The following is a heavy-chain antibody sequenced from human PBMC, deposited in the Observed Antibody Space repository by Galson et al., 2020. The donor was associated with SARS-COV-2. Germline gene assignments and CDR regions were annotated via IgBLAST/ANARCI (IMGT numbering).Heavy chain of an antibody. J-gene: IGHJ5*02. D-gene: IGHD6-19*01. Sequence: SETLSLTCTVSGGSISSGSYYWSWIRQPAGKGLEWIGRIYTSGSTNYNPSLKSRVTISVDTSKNQFSLKLSSVTATDTAVYYCARAVAGTLWFDPWGQGTLVTVSS. CDR2: IYTSGST. CDR3: ARAVAGTLWFDP. V-gene: IGHV4-61*02. CDR1: GGSISSGSYY.